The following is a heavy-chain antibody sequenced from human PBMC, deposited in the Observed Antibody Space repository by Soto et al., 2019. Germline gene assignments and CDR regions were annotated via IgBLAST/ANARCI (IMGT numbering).Heavy chain of an antibody. CDR2: IYYSGST. CDR1: GGSISSSSYY. V-gene: IGHV4-39*01. Sequence: PSETLSLTCTVSGGSISSSSYYWGWIRQPPGKGLEWIGSIYYSGSTYYNPSLKSRVTISVDTSKNQFSLKLSSVTAPDTAVYYFARPGHSGWYGPTDYYYGMDVWGQGTTVTGFS. CDR3: ARPGHSGWYGPTDYYYGMDV. J-gene: IGHJ6*02. D-gene: IGHD6-19*01.